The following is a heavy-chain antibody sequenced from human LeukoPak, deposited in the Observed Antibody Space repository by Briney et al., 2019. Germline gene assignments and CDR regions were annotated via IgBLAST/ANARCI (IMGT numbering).Heavy chain of an antibody. CDR3: AVQAVAGTNP. CDR2: ISVYNGNT. Sequence: ASVKVSCKASGYSFTSFAISWVRQAPGQGREWMGWISVYNGNTNSAQKFQGRVTMTTDTSTRTAYMELRSLRSDDTAVYYCAVQAVAGTNPWGQGTLVTVSS. J-gene: IGHJ5*02. V-gene: IGHV1-18*01. CDR1: GYSFTSFA. D-gene: IGHD6-19*01.